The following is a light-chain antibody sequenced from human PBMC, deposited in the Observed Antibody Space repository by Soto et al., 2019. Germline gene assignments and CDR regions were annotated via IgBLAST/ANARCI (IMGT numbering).Light chain of an antibody. V-gene: IGLV1-40*01. Sequence: QSVLTQPPSVSGAPGQRVTISCTGSSSNIGAGYDVHWYQQLPGTAPKLLIYGNSNRPSGVPDRFSGSKSGTSASLAISGLQSEDEADYYCATWDDSLNHWVFGGGTKLTVL. CDR2: GNS. CDR3: ATWDDSLNHWV. CDR1: SSNIGAGYD. J-gene: IGLJ3*02.